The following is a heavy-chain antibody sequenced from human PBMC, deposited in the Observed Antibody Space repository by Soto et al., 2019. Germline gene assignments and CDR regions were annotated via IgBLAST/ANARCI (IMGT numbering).Heavy chain of an antibody. CDR2: IYPGDSDT. J-gene: IGHJ6*03. Sequence: GESLKISCKGSGYSFTSYWIGWVRQMPGKGLEWMGIIYPGDSDTRYSPSFQGQVTISADKSISTAYLQWSSLKASDTAMYYCARHESHFSSSWDGSYYYYYYYMDVWGKGTTVTVSS. V-gene: IGHV5-51*01. CDR1: GYSFTSYW. D-gene: IGHD6-13*01. CDR3: ARHESHFSSSWDGSYYYYYYYMDV.